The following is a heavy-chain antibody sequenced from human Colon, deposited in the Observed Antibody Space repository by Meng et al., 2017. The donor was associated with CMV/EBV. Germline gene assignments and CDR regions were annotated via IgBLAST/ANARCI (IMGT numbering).Heavy chain of an antibody. Sequence: GSLRLSCVASGFTFSSYGMNWVRQAPGKGLEWIGYISNSGTTNYNPSLKSRVTISVDTSKNLFSLSLISVTAADTALYYCARVRGGLGPGATTNWFDPWGQGTQVTVSS. CDR2: ISNSGTT. J-gene: IGHJ5*02. V-gene: IGHV4-59*01. D-gene: IGHD3-16*01. CDR1: GFTFSSYG. CDR3: ARVRGGLGPGATTNWFDP.